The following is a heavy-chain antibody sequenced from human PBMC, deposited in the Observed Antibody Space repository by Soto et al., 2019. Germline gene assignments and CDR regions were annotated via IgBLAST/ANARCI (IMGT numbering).Heavy chain of an antibody. D-gene: IGHD4-17*01. CDR1: GFTFSSYA. J-gene: IGHJ4*02. CDR3: ASIPTTVTPLDY. CDR2: ISYDGSNK. Sequence: GGSLRLSCAASGFTFSSYAMHWVRQAPGKGLEWVAVISYDGSNKYYADSVKGRFTISRDNSKNTLYLQMNSLRAEDTAVYYCASIPTTVTPLDYWGQGTLVTVS. V-gene: IGHV3-30-3*01.